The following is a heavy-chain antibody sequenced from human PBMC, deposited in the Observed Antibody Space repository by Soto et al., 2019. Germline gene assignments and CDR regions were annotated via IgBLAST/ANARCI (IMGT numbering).Heavy chain of an antibody. V-gene: IGHV3-74*01. CDR2: IHSDGSST. CDR1: GFTFSYYW. Sequence: EVRLVESEGGLVQPGGSLSLSCAASGFTFSYYWMHWVRQAPGQGLLWVSRIHSDGSSTTYADSVKGRFTISRDNAKNTMSLKKNSLRVEDTGVYFCARGDRGAFDLWGQGTMVTVSS. J-gene: IGHJ3*01. D-gene: IGHD2-21*02. CDR3: ARGDRGAFDL.